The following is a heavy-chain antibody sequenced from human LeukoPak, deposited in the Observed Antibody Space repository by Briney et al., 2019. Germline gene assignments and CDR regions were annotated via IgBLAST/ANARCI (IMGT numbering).Heavy chain of an antibody. CDR1: GFTFSSYA. CDR2: ISSNGGST. CDR3: ARAPHKAIERVVYSYGGPFEY. V-gene: IGHV3-64*01. J-gene: IGHJ4*02. Sequence: GGSLRLSCAASGFTFSSYAMHWVRQAPGKGLEYVSAISSNGGSTYYANSVKGRFTISRDNSKNTLYLQMGSLRAEDMAVYYCARAPHKAIERVVYSYGGPFEYRGQGTLVTVSS. D-gene: IGHD5-18*01.